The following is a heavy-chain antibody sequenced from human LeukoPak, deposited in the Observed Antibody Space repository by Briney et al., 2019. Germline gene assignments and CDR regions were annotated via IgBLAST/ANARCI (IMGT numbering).Heavy chain of an antibody. CDR2: ISGSGGST. Sequence: GGSLRLSCAVSGFTFSSYAMSWVRQAPGKGLEWVSAISGSGGSTYYADSVKGRFTVSRDNAKNSLYLQMNSLRAEDTAVYYCARLGIITAAGSNDYWGQGTLVTVSS. J-gene: IGHJ4*02. D-gene: IGHD6-13*01. CDR3: ARLGIITAAGSNDY. V-gene: IGHV3-23*01. CDR1: GFTFSSYA.